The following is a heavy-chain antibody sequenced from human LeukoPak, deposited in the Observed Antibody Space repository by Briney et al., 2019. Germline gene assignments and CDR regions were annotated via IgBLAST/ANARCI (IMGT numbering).Heavy chain of an antibody. D-gene: IGHD1-1*01. V-gene: IGHV4-39*02. CDR1: GGSIISYY. CDR3: ARVSVQTGTTDH. J-gene: IGHJ4*02. Sequence: SETLSLTCTVSGGSIISYYWGWIRQSPGKGLEWIGSIYYSGSTYNNPSLKSRVIMSVDTSKNQISLRLSSVTAADTAVYYCARVSVQTGTTDHWGQGTLVTVSS. CDR2: IYYSGST.